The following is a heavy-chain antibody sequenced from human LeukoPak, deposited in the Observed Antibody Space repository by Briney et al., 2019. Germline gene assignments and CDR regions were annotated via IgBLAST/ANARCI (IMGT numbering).Heavy chain of an antibody. Sequence: PGGSLRLSCAASGFPFSSYGMHWVRPAPGKGLEWVAFIRYDGSNKYYADSVKGRFTISRDNSKNTLYLQMNSLRTEDTAVYYCAKVWKYYYDSNGYFVDWGQGTLVTVSS. CDR1: GFPFSSYG. CDR2: IRYDGSNK. CDR3: AKVWKYYYDSNGYFVD. J-gene: IGHJ4*02. D-gene: IGHD3-22*01. V-gene: IGHV3-30*02.